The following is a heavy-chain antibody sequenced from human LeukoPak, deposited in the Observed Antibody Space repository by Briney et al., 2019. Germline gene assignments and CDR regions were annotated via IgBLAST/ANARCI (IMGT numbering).Heavy chain of an antibody. CDR2: MNPNSGNT. CDR3: ARGPTPGTHYYYYMDV. CDR1: GYTFTSYD. D-gene: IGHD2-2*01. J-gene: IGHJ6*03. Sequence: ASVKVSCKASGYTFTSYDINWVRQATGQGLEWMGWMNPNSGNTGYAQKFQGRVTITRNTSISTAYMELSSLRSEDTAVYYCARGPTPGTHYYYYMDVWGKGTTVTVSS. V-gene: IGHV1-8*03.